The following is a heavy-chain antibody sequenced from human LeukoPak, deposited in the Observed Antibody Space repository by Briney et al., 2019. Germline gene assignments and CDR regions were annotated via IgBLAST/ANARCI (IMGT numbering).Heavy chain of an antibody. CDR3: TRYNNDHFDY. CDR1: GVTFGGYG. J-gene: IGHJ4*02. Sequence: GGSLRLSCAGSGVTFGGYGMHWFRQTPGKGLEWVAVIAYDGSRAFYADSVKGRFTISRDNSKNTMSVQMDDLRAEDTAVYYCTRYNNDHFDYWGQGTLVTVSP. V-gene: IGHV3-33*01. D-gene: IGHD1-14*01. CDR2: IAYDGSRA.